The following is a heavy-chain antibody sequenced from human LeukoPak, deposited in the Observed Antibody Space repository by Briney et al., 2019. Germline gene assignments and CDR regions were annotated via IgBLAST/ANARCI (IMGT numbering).Heavy chain of an antibody. V-gene: IGHV3-21*01. Sequence: GGSLRLSCAASGFTFSSYSMNWVRQAPGKGLEWVSSISSSSSYIYYADSVKGRFTISRDNAKNSLYLQMNSLRAEDTAVYYCARDLTYYYDSSGYYYDYWGQGTLVTVSS. CDR3: ARDLTYYYDSSGYYYDY. CDR1: GFTFSSYS. D-gene: IGHD3-22*01. J-gene: IGHJ4*02. CDR2: ISSSSSYI.